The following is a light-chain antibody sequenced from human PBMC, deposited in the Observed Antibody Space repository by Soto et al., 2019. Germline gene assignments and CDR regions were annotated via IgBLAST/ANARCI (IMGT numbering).Light chain of an antibody. CDR2: EVS. Sequence: QSVLTQPASVSGSPGQSITISCTGTSSDVGAYNLVSWYQQHPGKAPKLMIYEVSKRTSGVSDRFSGSKSGNTASLTISGLLAADEADYSCCSHAGNSTYVFGPGTKVTVL. CDR3: CSHAGNSTYV. J-gene: IGLJ1*01. CDR1: SSDVGAYNL. V-gene: IGLV2-23*02.